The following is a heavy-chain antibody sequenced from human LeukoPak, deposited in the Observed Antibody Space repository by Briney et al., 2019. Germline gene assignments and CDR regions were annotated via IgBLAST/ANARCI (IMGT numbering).Heavy chain of an antibody. CDR3: AKDGGSGWYY. D-gene: IGHD6-19*01. CDR1: GFTFSSYE. V-gene: IGHV3-48*03. Sequence: GGCLRLSCAASGFTFSSYEMNWVRQAPGKGLEWVSYISSSGSTIYYADSVKGRFTISRDNAKNSLYLQMNSLRAEDTAVYYCAKDGGSGWYYWGQGTLVTVSS. CDR2: ISSSGSTI. J-gene: IGHJ4*02.